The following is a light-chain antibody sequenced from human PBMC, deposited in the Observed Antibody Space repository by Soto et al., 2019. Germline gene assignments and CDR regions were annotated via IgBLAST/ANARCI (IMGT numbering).Light chain of an antibody. V-gene: IGLV2-11*01. Sequence: QCVRTQPRSVCGSPGQSVTISCTGTSSDVGGYNYVSWYQQRPDKAPKLLIYDVTERPSGVPDRFSGSKSGNTASLTVSGLQAEDEADYYCCSYALRYPIYVFGTGAKVTVL. CDR3: CSYALRYPIYV. J-gene: IGLJ1*01. CDR2: DVT. CDR1: SSDVGGYNY.